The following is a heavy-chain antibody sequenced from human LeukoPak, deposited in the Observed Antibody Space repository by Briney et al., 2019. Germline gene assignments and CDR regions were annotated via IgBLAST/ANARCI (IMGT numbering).Heavy chain of an antibody. Sequence: PGGSLRLSCAASGFTFSSYAMSWVRQAPGKGLEWVSAISGSGGSTYYADPVKGRFTISRDNSKNTLYLQMNSLRAEDTAVYYCAKDPASVVVVAATKGLHWFDPWGQGTLVTVSS. J-gene: IGHJ5*02. CDR3: AKDPASVVVVAATKGLHWFDP. CDR2: ISGSGGST. CDR1: GFTFSSYA. D-gene: IGHD2-15*01. V-gene: IGHV3-23*01.